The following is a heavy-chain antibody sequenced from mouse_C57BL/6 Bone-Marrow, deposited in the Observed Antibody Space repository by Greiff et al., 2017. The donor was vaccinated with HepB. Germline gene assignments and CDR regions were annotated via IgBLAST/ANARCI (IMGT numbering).Heavy chain of an antibody. V-gene: IGHV5-4*03. D-gene: IGHD4-1*01. CDR1: GFTFSSYA. CDR2: ISDGGSYT. J-gene: IGHJ2*01. CDR3: ARTGFDY. Sequence: DVMLVESGGGLVKPGGSLKLSCAASGFTFSSYAMSWVRQTPEKRLEWVATISDGGSYTYYPDNVKGRFTISRDNAKNNLYLQMSHLKSEDTAMYYCARTGFDYWGQGTTLTVSS.